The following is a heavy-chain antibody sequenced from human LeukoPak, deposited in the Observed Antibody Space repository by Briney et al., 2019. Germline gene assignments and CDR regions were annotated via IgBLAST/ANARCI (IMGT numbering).Heavy chain of an antibody. J-gene: IGHJ4*02. CDR1: GYTLTELS. CDR3: ATDLPSGGALGY. D-gene: IGHD3-10*01. Sequence: ASVKVSCKVSGYTLTELSMHWVRQAPGKGLEWTGGFDPEDGETIYAQKFQGRVTMTEDTSTDTAYMELSSLRSEDTAVYYCATDLPSGGALGYWGQGTLVTVSS. V-gene: IGHV1-24*01. CDR2: FDPEDGET.